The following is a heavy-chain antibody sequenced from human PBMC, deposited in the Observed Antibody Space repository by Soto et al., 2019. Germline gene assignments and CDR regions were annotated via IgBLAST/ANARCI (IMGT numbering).Heavy chain of an antibody. J-gene: IGHJ6*02. CDR3: ARGPWSFPHYYGMDV. V-gene: IGHV1-8*01. CDR2: MNPNSGNT. CDR1: GYTFTSYD. D-gene: IGHD2-8*02. Sequence: QVQLVQSGAEVKKPGASVKVSCKASGYTFTSYDINWVRQATGQGLEWMGWMNPNSGNTGYAQKFQGRVTMTRNTSXXTAYRELSSLRSEDTAVYYWARGPWSFPHYYGMDVWGQGTTVTVSS.